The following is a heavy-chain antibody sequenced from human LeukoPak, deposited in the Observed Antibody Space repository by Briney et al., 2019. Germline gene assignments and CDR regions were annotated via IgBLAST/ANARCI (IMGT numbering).Heavy chain of an antibody. CDR3: ARASTPPYYDILTGYSPYWYFDL. V-gene: IGHV4-4*02. CDR1: GGSISGSNW. Sequence: SETLSLTCAVSGGSISGSNWWSWVRQPPGKGLEWIGEIYHSGSTNYNPSLKSRVTISGDKSKNQFSLKLSSVSAADTAVYYCARASTPPYYDILTGYSPYWYFDLWGRGTLVTVSS. D-gene: IGHD3-9*01. J-gene: IGHJ2*01. CDR2: IYHSGST.